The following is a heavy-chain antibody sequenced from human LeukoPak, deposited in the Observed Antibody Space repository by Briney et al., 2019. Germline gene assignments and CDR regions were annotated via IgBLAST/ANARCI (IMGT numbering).Heavy chain of an antibody. Sequence: GGSLRLSCAASGFTVSSNYMSWVRQAPGKGLEWVSVIYSGGSTYYADSVKGRFTISRDNSKNTLYLQMNSLRAEDTAVYYSVGELLPYYGMDVWGQGTTVTVSS. D-gene: IGHD3-10*01. V-gene: IGHV3-53*05. CDR1: GFTVSSNY. CDR2: IYSGGST. J-gene: IGHJ6*02. CDR3: VGELLPYYGMDV.